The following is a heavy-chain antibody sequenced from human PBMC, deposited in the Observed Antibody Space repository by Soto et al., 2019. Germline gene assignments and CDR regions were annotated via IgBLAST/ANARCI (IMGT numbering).Heavy chain of an antibody. CDR2: MNPNSGNT. D-gene: IGHD1-26*01. Sequence: GASVKVSCKASGYTFTSYDINRVRQATGQGLEWMGWMNPNSGNTGYAQKFQGRVTMTRNTSISTAYMELSSLRSEDTAVYYCARLGATPGYYYYYMDVWGKGTTVTVSS. CDR1: GYTFTSYD. CDR3: ARLGATPGYYYYYMDV. V-gene: IGHV1-8*01. J-gene: IGHJ6*03.